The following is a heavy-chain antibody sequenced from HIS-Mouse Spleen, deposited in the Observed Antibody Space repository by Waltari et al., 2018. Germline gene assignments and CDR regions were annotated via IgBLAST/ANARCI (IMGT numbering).Heavy chain of an antibody. CDR2: ISYDGSNK. CDR3: ARGAVAGDAFDI. D-gene: IGHD6-19*01. V-gene: IGHV3-30*04. CDR1: GFAFSSSA. J-gene: IGHJ3*02. Sequence: QVQLVAPGGGVVQPGRSLRLSCAASGFAFSSSAMHWVRQAPGKGLEWVAVISYDGSNKYYADSVKGRFTISRDNSKNTLYLQMNSLRAEDTAVYYCARGAVAGDAFDIWGQGTMVTVSS.